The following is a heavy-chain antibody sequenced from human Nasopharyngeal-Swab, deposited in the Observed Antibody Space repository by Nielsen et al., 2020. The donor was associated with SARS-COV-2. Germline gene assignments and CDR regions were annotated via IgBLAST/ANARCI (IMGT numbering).Heavy chain of an antibody. CDR1: GGSISSSSYY. CDR3: ARPREDYGVDY. J-gene: IGHJ4*02. Sequence: GSLRLSCTVSGGSISSSSYYWVWLRQPPGKGPGWIGSINYSGSTYYNPSLKSRFTISVDTSKNQFSLKLSSLTAADTAVYYCARPREDYGVDYWGQGTLVTVSS. D-gene: IGHD4-17*01. CDR2: INYSGST. V-gene: IGHV4-39*01.